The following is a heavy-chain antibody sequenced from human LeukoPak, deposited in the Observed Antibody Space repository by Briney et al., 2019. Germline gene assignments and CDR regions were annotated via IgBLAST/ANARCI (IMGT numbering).Heavy chain of an antibody. Sequence: GGSLRLSCAASGFTFSGSAMHWVRQASGKGLEWVGRIRSKANSYATAYAASVKGRFTISRDDSKNTAYLQMNSLKTEDTAVYYCTTEGRQMESSGFDFWGRGTPVTVSS. V-gene: IGHV3-73*01. CDR3: TTEGRQMESSGFDF. CDR2: IRSKANSYAT. CDR1: GFTFSGSA. D-gene: IGHD3-10*01. J-gene: IGHJ4*02.